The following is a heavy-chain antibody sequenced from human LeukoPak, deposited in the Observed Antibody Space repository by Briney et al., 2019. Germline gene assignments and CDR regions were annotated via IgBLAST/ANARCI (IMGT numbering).Heavy chain of an antibody. Sequence: SETLSLTCTVSGGSISSYYWSWIRQPAGKGLEWIGRIYTSGSTNYNPSLKSRVTMSVDTSKNQFSLKLSSVTAADTAVYYCAGESWNDWGYYYYYMDVWGKGTTVTVSS. CDR2: IYTSGST. D-gene: IGHD1-1*01. J-gene: IGHJ6*03. CDR3: AGESWNDWGYYYYYMDV. V-gene: IGHV4-4*07. CDR1: GGSISSYY.